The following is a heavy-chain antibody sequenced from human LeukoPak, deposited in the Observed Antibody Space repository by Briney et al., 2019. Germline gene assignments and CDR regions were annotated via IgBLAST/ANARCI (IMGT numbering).Heavy chain of an antibody. J-gene: IGHJ4*02. V-gene: IGHV4-59*12. CDR1: GGSISSYY. CDR2: IYYSGST. CDR3: ARGASYYYDSSGYYYVHFFDY. Sequence: SETLSLTCTVSGGSISSYYWSWIRQPPGKGLEWIGYIYYSGSTNYNPSLKSRVTISVDTSKNQFSLKLSSVTAADTAVYYCARGASYYYDSSGYYYVHFFDYWGQGTLVTVSS. D-gene: IGHD3-22*01.